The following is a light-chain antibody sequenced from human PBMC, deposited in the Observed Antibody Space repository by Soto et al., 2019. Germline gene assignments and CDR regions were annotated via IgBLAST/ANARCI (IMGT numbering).Light chain of an antibody. V-gene: IGKV3-11*01. CDR2: GAS. CDR1: QSASSY. J-gene: IGKJ3*01. CDR3: QQRSNWPLT. Sequence: EIVLTQSPGTLSLSPGERATLSCRASQSASSYLAWYQQKPGQAPRLLIYGASNRATGIPDRFSGSGSGTDFTLTISRLEPEDFAVYYCQQRSNWPLTFGPGTKVDIK.